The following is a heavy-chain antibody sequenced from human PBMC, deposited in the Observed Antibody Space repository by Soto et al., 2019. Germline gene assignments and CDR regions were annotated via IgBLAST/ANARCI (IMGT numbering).Heavy chain of an antibody. CDR3: AKDRGAVVVAATPSY. CDR1: GFTFSSYA. D-gene: IGHD2-15*01. V-gene: IGHV3-23*01. CDR2: ISGSGGST. Sequence: GGSLRLSCAASGFTFSSYAMSWVRQAPGKGLEWVSAISGSGGSTYYADSVKGRFTISRDNSKNTLYLQMHSLRAEDTAVYYCAKDRGAVVVAATPSYWGQGTLVTVSS. J-gene: IGHJ4*02.